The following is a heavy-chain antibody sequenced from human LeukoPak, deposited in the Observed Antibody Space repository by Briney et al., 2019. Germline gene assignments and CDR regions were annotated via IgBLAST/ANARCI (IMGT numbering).Heavy chain of an antibody. V-gene: IGHV4-39*01. CDR3: ASTPTYDFWSGYSEDFDY. D-gene: IGHD3-3*01. CDR2: IYYSGST. Sequence: SETLSLTCTVSGGSISSSSYYWGWIRQPPGKGLEWIGSIYYSGSTYYNPSLKSRVTISVDTSKNQFSLKQSSVTAADTAVYYCASTPTYDFWSGYSEDFDYWGQGTLVTVSS. J-gene: IGHJ4*02. CDR1: GGSISSSSYY.